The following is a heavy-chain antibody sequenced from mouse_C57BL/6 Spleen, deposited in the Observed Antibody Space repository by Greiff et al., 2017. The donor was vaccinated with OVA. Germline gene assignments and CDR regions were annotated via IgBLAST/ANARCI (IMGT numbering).Heavy chain of an antibody. J-gene: IGHJ3*01. D-gene: IGHD3-2*02. CDR1: GYTFTSYW. CDR3: AASSGSWFAY. CDR2: IHPNSGST. V-gene: IGHV1-64*01. Sequence: QVQLQQPGAELVKPGASVKLSCKASGYTFTSYWMHWVKQRPGQGLEWLGMIHPNSGSTNYNEKFKSKATLTVDKSSSTAYMQLSSLTSEDSAVYYCAASSGSWFAYWGQGTLVTVSA.